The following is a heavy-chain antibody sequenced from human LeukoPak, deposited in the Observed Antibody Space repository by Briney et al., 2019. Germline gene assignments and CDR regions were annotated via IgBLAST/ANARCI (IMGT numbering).Heavy chain of an antibody. CDR1: GYSFSNYW. V-gene: IGHV5-51*01. D-gene: IGHD1-26*01. CDR3: ARHVRSGNYRRFDY. Sequence: GESLKISCEGSGYSFSNYWIGWVRQMPGKGLEWMGIINPVNPQTSYSPSFQGQVTMSADKSITTAYLQWSSLKASDTAMYYCARHVRSGNYRRFDYWGQGTLVTVSS. CDR2: INPVNPQT. J-gene: IGHJ4*02.